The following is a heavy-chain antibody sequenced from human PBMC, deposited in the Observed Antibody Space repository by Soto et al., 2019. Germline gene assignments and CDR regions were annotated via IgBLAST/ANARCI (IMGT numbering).Heavy chain of an antibody. CDR2: IYPGDSDT. CDR3: ARNTHYYDSSGNAFDI. CDR1: GYSFTSYW. Sequence: GESLKISCKGFGYSFTSYWIGWVLQMPGKGLEWMGIIYPGDSDTRYSPSFQGQVTISADKSISTAYLQWSSLKASDTAMYYCARNTHYYDSSGNAFDIWGQGTMVTVSS. V-gene: IGHV5-51*01. J-gene: IGHJ3*02. D-gene: IGHD3-22*01.